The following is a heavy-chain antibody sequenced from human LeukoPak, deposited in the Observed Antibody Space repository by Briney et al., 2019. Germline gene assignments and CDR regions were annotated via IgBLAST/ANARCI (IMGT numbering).Heavy chain of an antibody. CDR2: IKQDGSEK. V-gene: IGHV3-7*01. CDR1: GFTFSSYW. D-gene: IGHD1-26*01. Sequence: GGSLRLSCAASGFTFSSYWMSWVRQAPGKGLEWVANIKQDGSEKYYVDSVKGRFTISRDNAKNSLYLQMNSLRAEDTAVYYCARAGGTYYGIAFDIWGQGTMVTVSS. J-gene: IGHJ3*02. CDR3: ARAGGTYYGIAFDI.